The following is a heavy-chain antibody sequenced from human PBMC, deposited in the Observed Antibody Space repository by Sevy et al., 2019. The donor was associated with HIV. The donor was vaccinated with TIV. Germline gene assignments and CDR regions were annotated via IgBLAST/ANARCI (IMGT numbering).Heavy chain of an antibody. CDR2: INQDGSEK. Sequence: GGSLRLSCAASGFTFSDFWMTWVRQAPGKGLEWVANINQDGSEKLFVDSVKGRFIISRDNAKNLLSLQMNSLRVEDTGVYFCAIGGYDFWSGYYNGPNYWCQGTLVTVSS. CDR3: AIGGYDFWSGYYNGPNY. V-gene: IGHV3-7*03. CDR1: GFTFSDFW. D-gene: IGHD3-3*01. J-gene: IGHJ4*02.